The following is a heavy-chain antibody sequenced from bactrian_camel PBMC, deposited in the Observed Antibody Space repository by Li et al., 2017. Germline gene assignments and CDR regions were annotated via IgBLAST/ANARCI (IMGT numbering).Heavy chain of an antibody. CDR3: AVASSSYRCGWAVVPGFDSF. CDR2: VEADGTA. Sequence: HVQLVESGGGSVQAGGSLGLTCTASGPTYERGCMAWFRQAPGKEREGVAVVEADGTAYHADSVKGRFTISEDNDKITVYLQMNNLKPEDTAVYYCAVASSSYRCGWAVVPGFDSFWGQGTQVTVS. J-gene: IGHJ4*01. V-gene: IGHV3S63*01. CDR1: GPTYERGC. D-gene: IGHD6*01.